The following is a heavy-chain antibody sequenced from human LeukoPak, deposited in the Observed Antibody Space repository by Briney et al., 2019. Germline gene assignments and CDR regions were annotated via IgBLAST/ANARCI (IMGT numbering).Heavy chain of an antibody. CDR2: IYTSGST. J-gene: IGHJ6*03. CDR1: GGSISSSSYY. D-gene: IGHD2-2*01. V-gene: IGHV4-39*07. CDR3: ARESPQVPAATYYYYYYMDV. Sequence: SETLSLTCTVSGGSISSSSYYWGWIRQPPGKGLEWIGSIYTSGSTNYNPSLKSRVTISVDTSKNQFSLKLSSVTAADTAVYYCARESPQVPAATYYYYYYMDVWGKGTTVTVSS.